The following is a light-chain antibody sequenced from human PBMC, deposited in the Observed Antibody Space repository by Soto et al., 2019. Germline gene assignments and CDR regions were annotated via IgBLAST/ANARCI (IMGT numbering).Light chain of an antibody. J-gene: IGKJ1*01. V-gene: IGKV1-39*01. CDR2: AAS. CDR1: QGISTY. Sequence: DIQMTQSTSSLSASVGDRGTITCRASQGISTYLNWYQQKPGKAPKLLXYAASSLQSGVPSRISGSGSGTDFTLTISSLQPEDFETYFCQQSYSIPWTFGQGTKVDIK. CDR3: QQSYSIPWT.